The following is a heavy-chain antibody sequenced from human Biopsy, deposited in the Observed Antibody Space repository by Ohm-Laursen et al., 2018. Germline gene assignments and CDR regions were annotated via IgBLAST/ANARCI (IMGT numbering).Heavy chain of an antibody. D-gene: IGHD3-3*01. CDR2: IDPKTGGT. CDR1: GYTFTGDY. Sequence: SVKVSCKASGYTFTGDYIHWVRQAPGQGLEWMGWIDPKTGGTEYAQKFRGRVTMTRDTSINTMYMDLSSLRSDDTAVYYCAKDLLEWSVPSWGQGTLVTVSS. J-gene: IGHJ4*02. CDR3: AKDLLEWSVPS. V-gene: IGHV1-2*02.